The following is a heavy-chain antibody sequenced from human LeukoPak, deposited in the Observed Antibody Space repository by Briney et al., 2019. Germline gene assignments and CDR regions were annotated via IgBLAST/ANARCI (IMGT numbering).Heavy chain of an antibody. V-gene: IGHV1-69*01. J-gene: IGHJ5*02. Sequence: ASVKVSCKASGGTFSSYAFSWVRQAPGQGLEWMGGIMPIFGKANYAQMFQGRVTITADESTSTAFMELNSLRSEDTAMYYCARDWGMGPSSSWAWGQGTLVTVSS. CDR2: IMPIFGKA. D-gene: IGHD6-13*01. CDR1: GGTFSSYA. CDR3: ARDWGMGPSSSWA.